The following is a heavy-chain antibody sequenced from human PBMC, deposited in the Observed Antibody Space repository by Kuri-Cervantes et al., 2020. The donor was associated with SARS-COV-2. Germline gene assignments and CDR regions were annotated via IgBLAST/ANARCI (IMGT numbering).Heavy chain of an antibody. Sequence: SLKISCAASGFTFSDYYMSWIRQAPGKGLEWVSYISSSSSYTNYADSVKGRFTISRDNAKNSLYLQMNSLRAEDTAVYYFARGQQLIDYWGQGTLVTVSS. CDR1: GFTFSDYY. V-gene: IGHV3-11*03. CDR3: ARGQQLIDY. CDR2: ISSSSSYT. J-gene: IGHJ4*02. D-gene: IGHD6-13*01.